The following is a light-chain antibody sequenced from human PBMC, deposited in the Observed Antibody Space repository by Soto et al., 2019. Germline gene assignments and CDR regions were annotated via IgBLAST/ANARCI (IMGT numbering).Light chain of an antibody. Sequence: QSVLTQPPSASGTPGQRVTISCSGSSSNTGSNTVNWYQQLPGTAPKLLIYSNNQRPSGVPDRFSGSKSGTSASLAISGLQSEDEADYYCAAWDDSLNGPSVFGTGTKVTVL. J-gene: IGLJ1*01. CDR1: SSNTGSNT. CDR3: AAWDDSLNGPSV. CDR2: SNN. V-gene: IGLV1-44*01.